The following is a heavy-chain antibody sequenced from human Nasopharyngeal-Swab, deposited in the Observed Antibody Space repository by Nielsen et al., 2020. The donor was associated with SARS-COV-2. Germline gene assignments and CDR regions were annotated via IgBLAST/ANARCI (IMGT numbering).Heavy chain of an antibody. CDR1: GGSISSYY. CDR2: IYYSGRT. V-gene: IGHV4-59*12. Sequence: SETLSLTCTVSGGSISSYYWSWIRQPPGKGLEWIGYIYYSGRTNYNPSLKSRVTISVDTSKNQFSLKLSSVTAADTAVYYCARDPRSGVFDYWGQGTLVTVSS. CDR3: ARDPRSGVFDY. D-gene: IGHD3-10*01. J-gene: IGHJ4*02.